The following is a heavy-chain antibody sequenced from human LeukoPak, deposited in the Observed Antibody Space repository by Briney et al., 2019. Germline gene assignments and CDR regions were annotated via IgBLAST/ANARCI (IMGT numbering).Heavy chain of an antibody. Sequence: GGSLRLSCAASGFTFSSYDMHWVRQATGKGLEWVSAIGTAGDTYYPGSVKGRFTISRENAKNSLYLQMNSLRAGDTAVYYCARGGGRDAFDIWGQGTMVTVPS. J-gene: IGHJ3*02. CDR2: IGTAGDT. CDR3: ARGGGRDAFDI. D-gene: IGHD1-26*01. V-gene: IGHV3-13*01. CDR1: GFTFSSYD.